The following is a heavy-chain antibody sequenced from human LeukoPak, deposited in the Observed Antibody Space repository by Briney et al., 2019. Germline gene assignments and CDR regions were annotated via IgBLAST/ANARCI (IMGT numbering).Heavy chain of an antibody. CDR1: GFTFSRSA. V-gene: IGHV3-23*01. CDR3: AKEEVPNDY. Sequence: TGGSLRLSCEASGFTFSRSAMSWVRQAPGKGLEWVSGISISREATYYADSVQGRFTISRDNSKNTVYLQMFSLRVEDTAVYYCAKEEVPNDYWGQGILVTVSS. J-gene: IGHJ4*02. CDR2: ISISREAT.